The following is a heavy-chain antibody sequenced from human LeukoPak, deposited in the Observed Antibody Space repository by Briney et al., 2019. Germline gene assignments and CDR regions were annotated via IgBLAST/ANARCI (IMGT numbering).Heavy chain of an antibody. CDR1: GGSISSYY. V-gene: IGHV4-59*08. Sequence: SETLSLTCTVSGGSISSYYWSWIWQPPGKGLEWIGYTYYSGSTNYNPSLKSRVTISVDTSKNQFSLKLSSVTAADTAVYYCARHPCSGGSCRMFDYWGQGTPVTVSS. J-gene: IGHJ4*02. CDR2: TYYSGST. CDR3: ARHPCSGGSCRMFDY. D-gene: IGHD2-15*01.